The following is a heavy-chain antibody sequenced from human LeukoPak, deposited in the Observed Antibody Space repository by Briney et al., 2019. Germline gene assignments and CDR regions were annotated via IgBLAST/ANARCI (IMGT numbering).Heavy chain of an antibody. CDR2: IRSKAYGGTT. D-gene: IGHD4-17*01. CDR3: TRGGESTVTMGPLPFDY. J-gene: IGHJ4*02. CDR1: GFTFGDYA. Sequence: GGSLRLSCTASGFTFGDYAMSWVRQAPGKGLEWVGFIRSKAYGGTTEYAASVKGRFTISRDDSKSIAYLQMNSLKTEDTAVYYCTRGGESTVTMGPLPFDYWDQGTLVIVSS. V-gene: IGHV3-49*04.